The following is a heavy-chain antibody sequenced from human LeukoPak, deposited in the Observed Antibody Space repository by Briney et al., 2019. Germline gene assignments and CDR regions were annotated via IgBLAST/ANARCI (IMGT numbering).Heavy chain of an antibody. CDR2: ISGSGGST. D-gene: IGHD3-22*01. CDR3: AKDYGITMIVVVITPYFDY. J-gene: IGHJ4*02. V-gene: IGHV3-23*01. Sequence: GSLRLSCAASGFTFSSYAMSWVRQAPGKGLEWVSAISGSGGSTYYADSVKGRFTISRDNSKNTLYLQMNSLRAEDTAVYYCAKDYGITMIVVVITPYFDYWGQGTLVTVSS. CDR1: GFTFSSYA.